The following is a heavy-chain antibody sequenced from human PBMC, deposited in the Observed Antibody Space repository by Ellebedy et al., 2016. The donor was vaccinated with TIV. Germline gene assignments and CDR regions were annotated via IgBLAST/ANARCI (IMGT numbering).Heavy chain of an antibody. Sequence: GSLRLXXTVSGGSTNNYYWSWIRQPPGKGLEWLGFIYYTGTTVYNPSLNSRVTISVDTSKNQFSLKLTSVTAADTAVYYRARYRSGPPGPPLAYWGQGILVTVSS. CDR3: ARYRSGPPGPPLAY. J-gene: IGHJ4*02. D-gene: IGHD6-19*01. CDR2: IYYTGTT. CDR1: GGSTNNYY. V-gene: IGHV4-59*08.